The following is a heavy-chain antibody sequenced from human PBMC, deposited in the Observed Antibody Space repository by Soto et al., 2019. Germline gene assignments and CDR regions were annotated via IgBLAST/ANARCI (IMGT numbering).Heavy chain of an antibody. CDR2: IKQDGSEK. CDR1: GFTFSSYW. J-gene: IGHJ4*02. Sequence: GGLRLSCAASGFTFSSYWMSWVRQAPGKGLEWAANIKQDGSEKYYVDSVKGRFTISRDNAKNSLYLQMNSLRAEDTAVYYCAILHDYFGGSYRGPFDYGGQGTLVTVSS. V-gene: IGHV3-7*01. CDR3: AILHDYFGGSYRGPFDY. D-gene: IGHD3-16*02.